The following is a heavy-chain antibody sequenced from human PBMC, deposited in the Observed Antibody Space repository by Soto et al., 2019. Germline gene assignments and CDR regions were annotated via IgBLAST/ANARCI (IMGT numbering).Heavy chain of an antibody. CDR1: GFTFSSYA. J-gene: IGHJ4*02. Sequence: GGSLRLSCAASGFTFSSYAMHWVRQAPGKGLEWVAVISYDGSNKYYADSVKGRFTISRDNSKNTLYLQMNSLRAEDTAVYYCARHEHPILVAATYVLDYWGQGTLVTVSS. V-gene: IGHV3-30-3*01. CDR3: ARHEHPILVAATYVLDY. CDR2: ISYDGSNK. D-gene: IGHD1-26*01.